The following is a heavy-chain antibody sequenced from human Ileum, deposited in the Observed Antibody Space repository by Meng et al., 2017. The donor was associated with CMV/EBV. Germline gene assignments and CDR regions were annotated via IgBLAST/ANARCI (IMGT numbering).Heavy chain of an antibody. D-gene: IGHD7-27*01. V-gene: IGHV1-18*01. CDR1: GYTFTSYG. Sequence: QVQLVQSGAEVKKPGDSVKVSCKASGYTFTSYGISWVRQAPGQGLEWMGWIGVYNGHTKFAQRFQGRATMTTDTSTTTAYMELRSLTSDDTAMYYCARDNWGYDYWGQGTLVTVSS. CDR2: IGVYNGHT. CDR3: ARDNWGYDY. J-gene: IGHJ4*02.